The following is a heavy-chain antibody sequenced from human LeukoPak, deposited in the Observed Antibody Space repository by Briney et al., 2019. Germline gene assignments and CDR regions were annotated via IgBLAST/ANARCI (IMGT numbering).Heavy chain of an antibody. CDR1: GFTFSSYS. CDR2: ISSSSSYI. CDR3: ASSYYDFWSGYYDAFDI. V-gene: IGHV3-21*01. J-gene: IGHJ3*02. D-gene: IGHD3-3*01. Sequence: PGTSLRLSCVASGFTFSSYSMNWFRQAPGKGLEWVSSISSSSSYIYYADSVKGRFTISRDNAKNSLYLQMNSLRAEDTAVYYCASSYYDFWSGYYDAFDIWGQGTMVTVSS.